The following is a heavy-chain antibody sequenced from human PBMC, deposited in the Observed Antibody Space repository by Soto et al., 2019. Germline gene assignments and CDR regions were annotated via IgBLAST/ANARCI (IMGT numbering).Heavy chain of an antibody. J-gene: IGHJ5*02. Sequence: QVHLQESGPGLVKPSETLSLTCTVSGGSITNYYWSWIRQPPGKGLEWIGYIYYSGSPNYNPSLKSRVTISVDTSKNQFSLKLSSVTAADTAFYYCARVGDSGGSWGQGTLVTVSA. CDR2: IYYSGSP. CDR3: ARVGDSGGS. CDR1: GGSITNYY. D-gene: IGHD3-10*01. V-gene: IGHV4-59*01.